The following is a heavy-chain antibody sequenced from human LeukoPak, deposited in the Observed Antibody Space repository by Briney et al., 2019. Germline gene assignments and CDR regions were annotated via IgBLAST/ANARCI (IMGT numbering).Heavy chain of an antibody. CDR1: GFTFSSYE. CDR2: ISSSGSTI. CDR3: ARGGVVAGTNYYYYGMDV. J-gene: IGHJ6*02. Sequence: GGSLRLSCAASGFTFSSYEMNWVRQAPGKGLEWVSYISSSGSTIYYADSAKGRFTISRDNAKNSLYLQMNSLRAEDTAVYYCARGGVVAGTNYYYYGMDVWGQGTTVTVSS. V-gene: IGHV3-48*03. D-gene: IGHD1-14*01.